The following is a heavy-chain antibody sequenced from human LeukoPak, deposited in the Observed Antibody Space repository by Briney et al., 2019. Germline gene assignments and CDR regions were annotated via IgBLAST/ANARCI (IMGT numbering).Heavy chain of an antibody. Sequence: ASVKVSCKASGYTFTGYYMHWVRQAPGQGLEWMGWINPNSGGTNYAQKFQGRVTMTRDTSISTAYMELSRLRSDDTAVYYCARSALRYFDWLLLRDNWFDPWGQRTLVTVSS. CDR2: INPNSGGT. CDR3: ARSALRYFDWLLLRDNWFDP. J-gene: IGHJ5*02. D-gene: IGHD3-9*01. V-gene: IGHV1-2*02. CDR1: GYTFTGYY.